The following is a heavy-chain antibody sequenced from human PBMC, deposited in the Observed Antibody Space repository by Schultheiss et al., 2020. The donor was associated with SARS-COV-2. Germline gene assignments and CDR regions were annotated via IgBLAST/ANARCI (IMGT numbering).Heavy chain of an antibody. CDR2: IRSKAYGGTT. J-gene: IGHJ4*02. Sequence: GGSLRLSCAASGFTFSSYAMSWVRQAPGKGLEWVGFIRSKAYGGTTEYAASVKGRFTISRDDSKSIAYLQMNSLKTEDTAVYYCTAHYYDSSGYYYDYWGQGTLVTVSS. CDR1: GFTFSSYA. V-gene: IGHV3-49*04. CDR3: TAHYYDSSGYYYDY. D-gene: IGHD3-22*01.